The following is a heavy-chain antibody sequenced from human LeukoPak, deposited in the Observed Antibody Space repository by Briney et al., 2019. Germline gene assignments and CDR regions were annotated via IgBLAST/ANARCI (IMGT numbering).Heavy chain of an antibody. CDR1: GGSISSGGYY. V-gene: IGHV4-30-2*01. Sequence: SQTLSLTCTVSGGSISSGGYYWSWIRQPPGKGLEWIGYIYHSGSTYYNPSLKSRVTISVDRSKNQFSLKLSSVTAADTAVYYCARRGTSQGIDVWGKGTTVTVSS. J-gene: IGHJ6*03. CDR2: IYHSGST. CDR3: ARRGTSQGIDV. D-gene: IGHD2-2*01.